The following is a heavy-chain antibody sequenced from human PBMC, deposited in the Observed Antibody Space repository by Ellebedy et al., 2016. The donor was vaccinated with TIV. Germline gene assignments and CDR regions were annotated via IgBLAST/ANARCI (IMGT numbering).Heavy chain of an antibody. CDR2: IHGKPEDGTV. V-gene: IGHV3-15*07. Sequence: GGSLRLSXAASGFTFSSASMIWVRQAPGKGLEWVGRIHGKPEDGTVHYGAPVKGRFTISRDDSTSTLYLQMNSLKIEDTAVYYCYRDGGAYPVRGFWGQGTLVIVSS. D-gene: IGHD5-24*01. J-gene: IGHJ4*02. CDR3: YRDGGAYPVRGF. CDR1: GFTFSSAS.